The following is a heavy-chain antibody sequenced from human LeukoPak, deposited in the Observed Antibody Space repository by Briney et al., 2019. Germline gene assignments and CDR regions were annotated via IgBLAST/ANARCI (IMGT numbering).Heavy chain of an antibody. CDR3: TRFRLGELDY. CDR1: GGSISSSSYY. J-gene: IGHJ4*02. CDR2: VFYSGST. Sequence: SETLSLTCTVSGGSISSSSYYWGWIRQPPGEGLEWIGSVFYSGSTYNPSLKGRVTISIDTSKSHFSLKLSSVTAADTGVYYCTRFRLGELDYWGQGTLVTVSS. V-gene: IGHV4-39*07. D-gene: IGHD3-16*01.